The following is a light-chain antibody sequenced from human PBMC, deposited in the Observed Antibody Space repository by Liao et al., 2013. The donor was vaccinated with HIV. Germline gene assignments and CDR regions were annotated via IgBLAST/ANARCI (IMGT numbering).Light chain of an antibody. CDR2: EDT. Sequence: SYALTQPPSLSVSPGQTASITCSGDTLGDKYACWYQQKPGQSPVLVMYEDTKRPSGTPERFSGSNSGNTATLTISGTQTMDEADYYCQSWDSATVVFGGGTKLTVL. V-gene: IGLV3-1*01. CDR3: QSWDSATVV. CDR1: TLGDKY. J-gene: IGLJ2*01.